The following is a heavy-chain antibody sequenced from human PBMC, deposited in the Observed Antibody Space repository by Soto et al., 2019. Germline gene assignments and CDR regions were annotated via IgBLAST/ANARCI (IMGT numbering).Heavy chain of an antibody. CDR1: GFTFSSYS. CDR3: AREAGTWHLPLNWFDP. CDR2: ISSSSSTI. V-gene: IGHV3-48*02. D-gene: IGHD6-19*01. J-gene: IGHJ5*02. Sequence: EVQLVESGGGLVQPGGSLRLSCAASGFTFSSYSMNWVRQAPGKGLEWVSYISSSSSTIYYADSVKVRFTISTENAKNSLYLQMNSLRDEDTAVYYCAREAGTWHLPLNWFDPWGQGTLVTVSS.